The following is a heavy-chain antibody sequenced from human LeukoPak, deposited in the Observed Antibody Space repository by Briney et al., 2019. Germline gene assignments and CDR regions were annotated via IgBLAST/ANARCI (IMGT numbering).Heavy chain of an antibody. CDR3: ARDRVVVVPAAMGEWPYYYGMDV. J-gene: IGHJ6*02. CDR1: GGSISSYY. Sequence: SETLSLTCTVSGGSISSYYWSWIRQPPGKGLEWIGYIYYSGSTNYNPSLKSRVTISVDTSKNQFSLKLSSVTAADTAVYYCARDRVVVVPAAMGEWPYYYGMDVWGQGTTVTVSS. CDR2: IYYSGST. V-gene: IGHV4-59*01. D-gene: IGHD2-2*01.